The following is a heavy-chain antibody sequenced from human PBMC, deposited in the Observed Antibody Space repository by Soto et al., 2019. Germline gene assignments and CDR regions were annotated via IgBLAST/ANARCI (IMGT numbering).Heavy chain of an antibody. D-gene: IGHD3-22*01. J-gene: IGHJ4*02. CDR2: INPITGGT. CDR3: ARNYYDSSDRDYLDY. CDR1: GYTFTGYY. Sequence: ASVKVSCKASGYTFTGYYMHWVRQAPGQGFEWMGWINPITGGTNYAPKFQGRVTMTRDTSITTAYMELSRLRSDDTAVYYCARNYYDSSDRDYLDYWGQGTPVTVSS. V-gene: IGHV1-2*02.